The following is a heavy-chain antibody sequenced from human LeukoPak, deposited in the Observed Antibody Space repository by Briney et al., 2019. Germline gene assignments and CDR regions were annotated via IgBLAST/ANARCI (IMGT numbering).Heavy chain of an antibody. CDR1: GFTFSSYA. D-gene: IGHD3-22*01. Sequence: GGSLRLSCAASGFTFSSYAMSWVRQAPGKGLEWVSLISWDGGSTYYADSVKGRFTISRDNSKNSLYLQMNSLRAEDTALYYCAKDSNYYYDSSGYMDVWGKGTTVTVSS. V-gene: IGHV3-43D*03. J-gene: IGHJ6*03. CDR2: ISWDGGST. CDR3: AKDSNYYYDSSGYMDV.